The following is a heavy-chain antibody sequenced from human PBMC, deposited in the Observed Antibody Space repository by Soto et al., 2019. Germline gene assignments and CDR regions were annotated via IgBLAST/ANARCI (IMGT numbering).Heavy chain of an antibody. CDR1: GGSLSSYY. CDR2: IYYSGST. V-gene: IGHV4-59*08. D-gene: IGHD2-2*01. Sequence: SDTLFLTCTVSGGSLSSYYWSWIRQPPGKGLEWIGYIYYSGSTNYNPSLKSRVTISVDTSKNQFSLKLSSVTAADTAVYYCARHANLLKEPAAPESVYYNGMDVWRQGATDTVSS. J-gene: IGHJ6*02. CDR3: ARHANLLKEPAAPESVYYNGMDV.